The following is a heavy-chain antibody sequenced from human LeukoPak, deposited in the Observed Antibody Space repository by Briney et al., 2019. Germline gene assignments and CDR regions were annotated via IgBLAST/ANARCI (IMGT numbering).Heavy chain of an antibody. Sequence: GGSLRLSCAASGFTFDDYAMHWVRQAPGKGLEWVSGISWNSGSIGYADSVKGRFTISRDNAKNSLYLQMNSLRAEDTALYYCAKDRGVVRGQEPFDYWGQGTLVTVSS. CDR1: GFTFDDYA. J-gene: IGHJ4*02. CDR2: ISWNSGSI. V-gene: IGHV3-9*01. D-gene: IGHD3-10*01. CDR3: AKDRGVVRGQEPFDY.